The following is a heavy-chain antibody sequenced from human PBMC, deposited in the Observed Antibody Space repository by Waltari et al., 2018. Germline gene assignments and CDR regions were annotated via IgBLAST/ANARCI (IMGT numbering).Heavy chain of an antibody. J-gene: IGHJ6*02. D-gene: IGHD3-10*01. Sequence: QVQLQESGPGLVKPSETLSLTCTVSGGSISSYYWSWIRQPPGKGLEWVGYIYYRGSTNYNPSLKSRVTISVDTSKIQFSLKLSSVTAADTAVYYCARAARPMVRGVEYYYYGMDVWGQGTTVTVSS. CDR2: IYYRGST. CDR1: GGSISSYY. CDR3: ARAARPMVRGVEYYYYGMDV. V-gene: IGHV4-59*01.